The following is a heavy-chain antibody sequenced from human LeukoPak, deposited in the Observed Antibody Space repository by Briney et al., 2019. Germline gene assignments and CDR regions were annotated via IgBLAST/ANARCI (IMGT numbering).Heavy chain of an antibody. CDR3: ARRSGTYHAFDI. Sequence: SETLSLTCTVSGGSISSYYWGWIRQPPGKGLEWIGSFYYTGSTFYSPSLKSRVTISVDTSKIQFSLKLSSVTAADTAVYYCARRSGTYHAFDIWGQGTMVTVSS. D-gene: IGHD1-26*01. J-gene: IGHJ3*02. V-gene: IGHV4-39*01. CDR2: FYYTGST. CDR1: GGSISSYY.